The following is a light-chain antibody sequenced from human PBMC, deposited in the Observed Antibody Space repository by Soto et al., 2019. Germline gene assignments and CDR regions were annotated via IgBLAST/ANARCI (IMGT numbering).Light chain of an antibody. Sequence: DIQMTQSPSTLSASVGNRVTITCRASQSIRSWLAWYQQRPGTAPVLLIYDTSSLQSGVPSRFSGSRSGTEFTLTISSLQPDDFAIYYCQQYSSLWTFGQGTKVDIK. V-gene: IGKV1-5*01. CDR1: QSIRSW. J-gene: IGKJ1*01. CDR2: DTS. CDR3: QQYSSLWT.